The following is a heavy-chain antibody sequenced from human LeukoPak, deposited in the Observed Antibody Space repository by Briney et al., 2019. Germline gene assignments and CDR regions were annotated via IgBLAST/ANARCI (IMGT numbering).Heavy chain of an antibody. CDR1: GFVFDDYG. J-gene: IGHJ6*03. V-gene: IGHV3-20*04. CDR3: ARDRAGTTLIRHHNYYYMDV. D-gene: IGHD1-1*01. CDR2: VNWNGDST. Sequence: GGSLRLSCAASGFVFDDYGMSWVRQVPGKGLEWVSTVNWNGDSTGYADSVKGRFTISRDNAKNSLYLQMNSPRAEDTALYYCARDRAGTTLIRHHNYYYMDVWGKGTTVTVSS.